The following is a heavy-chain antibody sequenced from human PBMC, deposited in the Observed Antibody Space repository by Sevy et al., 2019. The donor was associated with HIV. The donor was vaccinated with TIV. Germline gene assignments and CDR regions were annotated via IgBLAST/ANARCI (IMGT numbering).Heavy chain of an antibody. D-gene: IGHD5-12*01. V-gene: IGHV3-7*01. J-gene: IGHJ4*02. CDR1: GFTFSDSW. Sequence: GGSLRLSCVASGFTFSDSWMTWVRQAPGKGLERIAFINEDGSRLGYVDSVRGRFTISRENTKNSLYLQMNSLRAEDTAAYFCARDRAYSALDYWGLGTLVTVSS. CDR2: INEDGSRL. CDR3: ARDRAYSALDY.